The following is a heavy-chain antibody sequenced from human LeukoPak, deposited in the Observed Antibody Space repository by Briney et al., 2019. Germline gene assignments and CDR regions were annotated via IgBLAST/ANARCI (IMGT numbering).Heavy chain of an antibody. J-gene: IGHJ4*02. Sequence: GESLEISCKGSGYSFTSYWIGWVRQMPGKGLEWMGIIYPGDSDTRYSPSFQGQVTISADKSISTAYLQWSSLKASDTAMYYCARHPPYDSSGTPLDYWGQGTLVTVSS. CDR1: GYSFTSYW. D-gene: IGHD3-22*01. CDR2: IYPGDSDT. CDR3: ARHPPYDSSGTPLDY. V-gene: IGHV5-51*01.